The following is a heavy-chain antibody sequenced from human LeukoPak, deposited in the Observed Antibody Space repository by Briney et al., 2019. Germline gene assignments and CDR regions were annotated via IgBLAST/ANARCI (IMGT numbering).Heavy chain of an antibody. CDR1: GGSISSYY. D-gene: IGHD6-13*01. J-gene: IGHJ3*02. V-gene: IGHV4-59*08. CDR2: IYYSGST. Sequence: SETLSLTCTVSGGSISSYYWSWIRQPPGKGLEWIGYIYYSGSTNYNPSLKSRVTISVDTSKNQFSLKLSSVTAADTAVYYCARRHSSSTDAFDIWGQGTMVTVSS. CDR3: ARRHSSSTDAFDI.